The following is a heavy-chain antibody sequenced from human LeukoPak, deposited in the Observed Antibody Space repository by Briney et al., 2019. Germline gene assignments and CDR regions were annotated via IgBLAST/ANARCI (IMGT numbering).Heavy chain of an antibody. D-gene: IGHD2-2*02. CDR2: VIPILGIA. V-gene: IGHV1-69*04. CDR1: GGTFSSYA. CDR3: ARDPCSSTSCYSVDYYYYGMDV. J-gene: IGHJ6*02. Sequence: SVKVSCKASGGTFSSYAISWVRQAPGQGLEWVGRVIPILGIANYAQKFQGRVTITADKSTSTAYMELSSLRSEDTAVYYCARDPCSSTSCYSVDYYYYGMDVWGQGTTVTVSS.